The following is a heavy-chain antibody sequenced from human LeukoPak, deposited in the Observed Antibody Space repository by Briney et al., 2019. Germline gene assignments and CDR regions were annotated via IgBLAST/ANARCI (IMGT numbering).Heavy chain of an antibody. CDR2: ISSSGSTV. Sequence: GGSLRLSCAASGFTFSDYYMSWIRQAPGKGLEWVSYISSSGSTVYYADSVKGRFTISRDNAKNSLYLQMNSLRAEDTAVYYCAREANDFWSGYYVGYWGQGTLVTVSS. CDR3: AREANDFWSGYYVGY. J-gene: IGHJ4*02. V-gene: IGHV3-11*04. CDR1: GFTFSDYY. D-gene: IGHD3-3*01.